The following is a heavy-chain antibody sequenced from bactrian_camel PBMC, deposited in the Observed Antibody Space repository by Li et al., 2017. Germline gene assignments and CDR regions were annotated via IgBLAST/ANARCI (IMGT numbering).Heavy chain of an antibody. Sequence: DVQLVESGGGSVQAGGSLRLSCAAGRYTYKRNCMGWFRQRPGKDREGLAVIWIGGATTVYADSVKGRFIITRDKAKDLVYLQMNSLKAEDTGMYYCVDVPSAKCGGWEHTSSAFGSWGQGTQVTVSS. CDR1: RYTYKRNC. CDR3: VDVPSAKCGGWEHTSSAFGS. J-gene: IGHJ4*01. D-gene: IGHD5*01. V-gene: IGHV3S40*01. CDR2: IWIGGATT.